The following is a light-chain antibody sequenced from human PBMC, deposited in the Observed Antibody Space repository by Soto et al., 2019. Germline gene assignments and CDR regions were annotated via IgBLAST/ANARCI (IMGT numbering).Light chain of an antibody. V-gene: IGLV1-40*01. CDR1: SSNIGAGYD. Sequence: QSVLTQPPSVSGAPGQGVTISCTGSSSNIGAGYDVHWYQQLPRTAPKLLIYGSVNRPSGVPDRFCASKSGTSASLAITGLRPEDEADYYCQSYDSRLNGYVFGTGTQLTVL. CDR2: GSV. J-gene: IGLJ1*01. CDR3: QSYDSRLNGYV.